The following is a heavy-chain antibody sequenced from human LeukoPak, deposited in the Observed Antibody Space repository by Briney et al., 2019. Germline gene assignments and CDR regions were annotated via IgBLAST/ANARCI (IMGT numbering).Heavy chain of an antibody. CDR3: ARDYDFWSTPSDAFDI. Sequence: GGSLRLSCAASGLTVSSNYMSWVRQAPGKGLEWVSSISSSSSYIYYADSVKGRFTISRDNAKNSLYLQMNSLRAEDTAVYYCARDYDFWSTPSDAFDIWGQGTMVTVSS. D-gene: IGHD3-3*01. CDR1: GLTVSSNY. J-gene: IGHJ3*02. CDR2: ISSSSSYI. V-gene: IGHV3-21*01.